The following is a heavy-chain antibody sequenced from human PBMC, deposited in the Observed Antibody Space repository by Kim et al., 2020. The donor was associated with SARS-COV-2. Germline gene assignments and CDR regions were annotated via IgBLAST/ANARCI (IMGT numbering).Heavy chain of an antibody. J-gene: IGHJ5*02. D-gene: IGHD3-10*02. CDR2: IQPDGKAK. CDR3: ATVSSGRALAS. Sequence: GGSLRLSCAASGFTFSSYGMTWVLQAPGKGLEWVAHIQPDGKAKFYVDSVKGRFTISRDNAQNSLCLQMNSLRAEDTALYSCATVSSGRALASWGQGTLV. CDR1: GFTFSSYG. V-gene: IGHV3-7*01.